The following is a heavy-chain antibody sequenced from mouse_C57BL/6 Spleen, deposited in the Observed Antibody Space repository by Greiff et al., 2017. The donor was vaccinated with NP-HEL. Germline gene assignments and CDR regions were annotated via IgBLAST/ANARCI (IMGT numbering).Heavy chain of an antibody. Sequence: EVQLQESVAELVRPGASVKLSCTASGFNIKNTYMHWVKQRPEQGLERIGRIDPANGNTKYAPKFQGKATITADTSSNTAYLQLSSRQYEDTAIYFCAIHYYGSSTFAYWGQGTLVTVSA. CDR1: GFNIKNTY. CDR2: IDPANGNT. V-gene: IGHV14-3*01. CDR3: AIHYYGSSTFAY. J-gene: IGHJ3*01. D-gene: IGHD1-1*01.